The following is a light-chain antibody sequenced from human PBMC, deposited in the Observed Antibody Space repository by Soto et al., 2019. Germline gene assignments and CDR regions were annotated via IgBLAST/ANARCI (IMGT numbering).Light chain of an antibody. CDR2: EVS. J-gene: IGLJ1*01. CDR3: SSFTSSATRV. Sequence: QSALTQPASVSGSPGQSITISCTGTSSDVGGYNYVSWYQQHPGKAPKVMIYEVSNRPSGVSNRFSGSKSGNTASLTISGLQVDDEADYYCSSFTSSATRVFGTGTKLTVL. V-gene: IGLV2-14*01. CDR1: SSDVGGYNY.